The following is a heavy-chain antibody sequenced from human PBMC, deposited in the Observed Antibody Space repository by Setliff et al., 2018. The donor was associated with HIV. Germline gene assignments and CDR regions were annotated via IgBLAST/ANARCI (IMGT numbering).Heavy chain of an antibody. CDR1: GGSISSSSYY. CDR3: AREPDSIPYDY. CDR2: FYYSGNN. Sequence: SETLSLTCTVSGGSISSSSYYWGWIRQPPGKGLEWIGSFYYSGNNYYNPSLKSRVTISIDASRNQFSLKLSSVTAADTAVYYCAREPDSIPYDYWGQGTLVTVSS. J-gene: IGHJ4*02. V-gene: IGHV4-39*07. D-gene: IGHD4-4*01.